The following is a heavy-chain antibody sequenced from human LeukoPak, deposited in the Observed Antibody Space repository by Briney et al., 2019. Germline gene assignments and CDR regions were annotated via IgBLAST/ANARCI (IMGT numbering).Heavy chain of an antibody. CDR1: GGTFSSYA. CDR3: ARAAACSQWLVHCYYYYMDV. CDR2: IIPIFGTA. Sequence: SVKVSCKASGGTFSSYAISWVRQAPGQGLEWMGGIIPIFGTANYAQKFQGRVTITADKSTSTAYMELSSLRSEDTAVYYCARAAACSQWLVHCYYYYMDVWGKGTTVTVSS. D-gene: IGHD6-19*01. V-gene: IGHV1-69*06. J-gene: IGHJ6*03.